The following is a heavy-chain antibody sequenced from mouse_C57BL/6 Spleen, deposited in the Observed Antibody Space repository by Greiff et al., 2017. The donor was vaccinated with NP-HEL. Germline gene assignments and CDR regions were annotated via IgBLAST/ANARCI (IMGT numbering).Heavy chain of an antibody. CDR1: GYSFTDYN. CDR2: INPNYGTT. Sequence: VQLQQSGPELVKPGASVKISCKASGYSFTDYNMNWVKQSNGKSLEWIGVINPNYGTTSYNQKFKGKATLTVDQSSSTAYMQLNSLTSEDSAVYYCSRGERVVAHYYAMDYWGQGTSVTVSS. J-gene: IGHJ4*01. D-gene: IGHD1-1*01. V-gene: IGHV1-39*01. CDR3: SRGERVVAHYYAMDY.